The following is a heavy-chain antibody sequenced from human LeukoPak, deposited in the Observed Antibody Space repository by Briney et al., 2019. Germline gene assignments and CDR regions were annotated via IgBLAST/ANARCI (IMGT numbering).Heavy chain of an antibody. J-gene: IGHJ4*02. Sequence: PGGSLRLSCAASGFTVSSNYMSWVRQAPGKGLEWVSVIYSGGSTYYADSVKGRLTISRDNSKNTLYLQMNSLRAEDTAVYYCARGPTTVTTDVYWGQGTLVTVSS. CDR2: IYSGGST. CDR1: GFTVSSNY. CDR3: ARGPTTVTTDVY. V-gene: IGHV3-53*01. D-gene: IGHD4-17*01.